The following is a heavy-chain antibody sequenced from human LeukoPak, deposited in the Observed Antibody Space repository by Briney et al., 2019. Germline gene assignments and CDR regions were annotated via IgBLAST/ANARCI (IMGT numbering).Heavy chain of an antibody. J-gene: IGHJ4*02. CDR3: AKALVYAIEGGLDY. Sequence: GGSLRPSCAASGFTFDDYAMHWVRQAPGKGLEWVSGISWNSGSIGYADSVKGRFTISRDNAKNSLYLQMNSLRAEDTALYYCAKALVYAIEGGLDYWGQGTLVTVSS. D-gene: IGHD2-8*01. CDR2: ISWNSGSI. CDR1: GFTFDDYA. V-gene: IGHV3-9*01.